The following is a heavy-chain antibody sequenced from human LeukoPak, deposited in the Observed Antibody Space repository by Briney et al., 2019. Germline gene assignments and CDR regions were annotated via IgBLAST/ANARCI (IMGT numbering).Heavy chain of an antibody. Sequence: SETLSLTCSVSGASIGGSSHYWAWIRQPPGKGPEWLGSIYYSGSTYYNPSLKSRVTISVDTSQNQFSLKVTFLTVADTAVYYCATLTTMSTWGQGTLVTVSS. CDR3: ATLTTMST. D-gene: IGHD4-17*01. CDR1: GASIGGSSHY. CDR2: IYYSGST. J-gene: IGHJ4*02. V-gene: IGHV4-39*01.